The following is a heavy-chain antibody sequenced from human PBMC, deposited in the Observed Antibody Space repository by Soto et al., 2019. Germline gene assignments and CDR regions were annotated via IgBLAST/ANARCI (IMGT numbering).Heavy chain of an antibody. J-gene: IGHJ4*02. CDR3: ARAYSSGWYGY. V-gene: IGHV4-34*01. CDR1: GGSFSGYY. D-gene: IGHD6-19*01. Sequence: LSLTCAVYGGSFSGYYWSWIRQPPGKGLEWIGEINHSGSTNYNPSLKSRVTISVDTSKNQFSLKLSSVTAADTAVYYCARAYSSGWYGYWGQGTKVTAPQ. CDR2: INHSGST.